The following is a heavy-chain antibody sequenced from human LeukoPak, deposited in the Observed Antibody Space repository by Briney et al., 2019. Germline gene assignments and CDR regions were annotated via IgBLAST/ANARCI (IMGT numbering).Heavy chain of an antibody. J-gene: IGHJ4*02. Sequence: GGSLRLSCAASGFTFSSYWMSWVRQAPGKGLEWVANIKQDGSEKYYVDSVKGRFTTSRDNAKNSLYLQMNSLRAEDTAVYYCARDRRGGYSYGSLDYWGQGTLVTVSS. CDR2: IKQDGSEK. D-gene: IGHD5-18*01. CDR1: GFTFSSYW. CDR3: ARDRRGGYSYGSLDY. V-gene: IGHV3-7*01.